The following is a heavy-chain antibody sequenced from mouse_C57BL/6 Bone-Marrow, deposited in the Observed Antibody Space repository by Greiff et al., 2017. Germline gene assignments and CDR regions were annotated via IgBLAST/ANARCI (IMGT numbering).Heavy chain of an antibody. CDR2: IDPNSGGT. D-gene: IGHD2-2*01. CDR3: ARAEGYAWFAY. Sequence: VQLQQPGAELVKPGASVKLSCTASGYTFTSYWMHWVKQRPGRGLEWIGRIDPNSGGTKYNEKFKSTATLTVDKPSSTAYMQISSLTSEDSAVYYCARAEGYAWFAYWGKGTLVTVSA. CDR1: GYTFTSYW. J-gene: IGHJ3*01. V-gene: IGHV1-72*01.